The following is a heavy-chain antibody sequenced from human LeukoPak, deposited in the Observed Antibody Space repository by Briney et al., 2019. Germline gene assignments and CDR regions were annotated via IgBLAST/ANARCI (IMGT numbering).Heavy chain of an antibody. D-gene: IGHD1-26*01. J-gene: IGHJ3*02. Sequence: GGSLRLSCAASRFTFSSYAMHWVRQAPGKGLEWAAVISSDGNTKYYADSVKGRFTISRDNSNNTLYLQMNSLRADDTAIYYCARRRIVGSTDDAFDIWGQGTMVTLSS. CDR2: ISSDGNTK. CDR3: ARRRIVGSTDDAFDI. CDR1: RFTFSSYA. V-gene: IGHV3-30-3*01.